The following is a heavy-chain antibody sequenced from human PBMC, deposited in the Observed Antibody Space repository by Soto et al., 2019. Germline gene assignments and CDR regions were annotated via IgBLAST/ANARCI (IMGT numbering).Heavy chain of an antibody. CDR1: GGTFSHYA. CDR3: ARGGEIEAAVAKSEYCYRMDL. V-gene: IGHV1-69*13. Sequence: SVKVSCKASGGTFSHYAFSWVRQAPGQGPEWMGGIIPLFGTPNYAQRFQARLTITADEYTSTAYMELSSLRSEDTAVYYCARGGEIEAAVAKSEYCYRMDLFGKGTTVTVSS. D-gene: IGHD6-13*01. CDR2: IIPLFGTP. J-gene: IGHJ6*04.